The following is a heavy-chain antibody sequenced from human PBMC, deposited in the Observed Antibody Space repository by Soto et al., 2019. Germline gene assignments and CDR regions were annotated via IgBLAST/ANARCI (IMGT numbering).Heavy chain of an antibody. CDR2: INAGNGNT. J-gene: IGHJ4*02. D-gene: IGHD6-19*01. V-gene: IGHV1-3*01. CDR3: VRELTSLAVAARNVHY. Sequence: EQRLEWMGWINAGNGNTKYSQKFQGRVAITRDTSASTAYMELSSLRSEDTAVYYCVRELTSLAVAARNVHYWGQGTLVT.